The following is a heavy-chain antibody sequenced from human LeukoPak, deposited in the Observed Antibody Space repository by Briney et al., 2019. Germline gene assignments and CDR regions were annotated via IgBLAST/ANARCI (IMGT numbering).Heavy chain of an antibody. CDR1: GFTFSNYY. J-gene: IGHJ4*02. Sequence: GGSLRLSCAASGFTFSNYYMVWIRQAPGKGLEWVSYISSSSYSSTYIKDADSVKGRFTISRGNAKNSLYLQMNSMRAEDTAVYYCARANDILTGSWYCFDYWGQGTLATVSS. D-gene: IGHD3-9*01. CDR2: ISSSSYSSTYI. CDR3: ARANDILTGSWYCFDY. V-gene: IGHV3-11*05.